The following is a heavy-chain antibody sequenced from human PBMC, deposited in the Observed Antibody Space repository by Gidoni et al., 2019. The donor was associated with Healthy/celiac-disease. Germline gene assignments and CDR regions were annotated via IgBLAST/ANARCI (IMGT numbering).Heavy chain of an antibody. J-gene: IGHJ5*02. D-gene: IGHD1-7*01. CDR1: GGSISSSSYY. V-gene: IGHV4-39*01. CDR2: IYYSGST. Sequence: QLQLQESGPGLVKPSETLSLTCTVSGGSISSSSYYWGWIRQPPGKGLEWIGSIYYSGSTYYNPSLKSRVTISVDTSKNQFSLKLSSVTAADTAVYYCARLNLPPGNWFDPWGQGTLVTVSS. CDR3: ARLNLPPGNWFDP.